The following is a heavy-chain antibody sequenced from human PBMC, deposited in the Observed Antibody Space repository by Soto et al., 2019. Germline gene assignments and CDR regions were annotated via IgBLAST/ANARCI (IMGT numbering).Heavy chain of an antibody. D-gene: IGHD3-3*02. CDR2: IFYLGSS. CDR1: VDSIISRDFY. Sequence: NPSETLSLTCTVSVDSIISRDFYWGWFRQPPGKGLEWIGSIFYLGSSYYNPSLKSRVTMSVDTSKSQFSLRLRSVTAADTALYFCARHSLALRKNNWFDPWGQGIMVTVSS. CDR3: ARHSLALRKNNWFDP. V-gene: IGHV4-39*01. J-gene: IGHJ5*02.